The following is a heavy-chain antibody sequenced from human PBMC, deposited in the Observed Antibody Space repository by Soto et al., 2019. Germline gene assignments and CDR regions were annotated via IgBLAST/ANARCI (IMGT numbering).Heavy chain of an antibody. J-gene: IGHJ4*02. CDR2: ISSSGSTI. CDR3: ARDVGRAGPIEY. CDR1: GFTFRVYY. D-gene: IGHD3-16*01. Sequence: PGGSLRLSCAASGFTFRVYYMSWIREAPGKGLEWVSYISSSGSTIYYADSVTGRFTISRDNAKNSLYLQMNSLRAEDTAVYYCARDVGRAGPIEYWGQGTLVTVSS. V-gene: IGHV3-11*01.